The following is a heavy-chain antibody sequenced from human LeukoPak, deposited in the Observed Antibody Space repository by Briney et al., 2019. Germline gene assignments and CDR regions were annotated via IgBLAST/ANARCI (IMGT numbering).Heavy chain of an antibody. CDR1: GGTFSSYA. CDR3: ARGGTTRFNWFDP. D-gene: IGHD1-7*01. J-gene: IGHJ5*02. CDR2: IIPIFGTA. V-gene: IGHV1-69*05. Sequence: SVKVSCKASGGTFSSYAISWVRQAPGQGLEWMGGIIPIFGTANYAQKFQGRVTITTDESTSTAYMELSSLRSDDTAVYYCARGGTTRFNWFDPWGQGTLVTVSS.